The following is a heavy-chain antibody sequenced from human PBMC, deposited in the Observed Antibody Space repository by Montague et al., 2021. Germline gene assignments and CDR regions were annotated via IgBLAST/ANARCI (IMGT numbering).Heavy chain of an antibody. CDR3: ARRLGIRAPFDY. Sequence: SETLSLTCTVTGGSISEFYWSWIRQSPEKGLEWIGYIYDSGTTNYNPSLKCRVTISADTSMNQFSLNLRSVTAADTAVYFCARRLGIRAPFDYWGQGTLVTVSS. D-gene: IGHD7-27*01. CDR1: GGSISEFY. V-gene: IGHV4-59*08. CDR2: IYDSGTT. J-gene: IGHJ4*02.